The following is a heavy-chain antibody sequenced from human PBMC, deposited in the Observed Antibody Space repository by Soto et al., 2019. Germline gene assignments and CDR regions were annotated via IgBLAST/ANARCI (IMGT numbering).Heavy chain of an antibody. CDR3: AKPGYCSGGSCSRFDY. CDR2: ISGSGGST. V-gene: IGHV3-23*01. CDR1: GFTFSSYA. J-gene: IGHJ4*02. Sequence: EVQLLESGGGLVQPGGSLRLSCAASGFTFSSYAMRWVRQAPGKGLEWVSAISGSGGSTYYADSVKGRFTISRDNSKNTLYLQMNSLRAEDTAVYYCAKPGYCSGGSCSRFDYWGQGTLVTVSS. D-gene: IGHD2-15*01.